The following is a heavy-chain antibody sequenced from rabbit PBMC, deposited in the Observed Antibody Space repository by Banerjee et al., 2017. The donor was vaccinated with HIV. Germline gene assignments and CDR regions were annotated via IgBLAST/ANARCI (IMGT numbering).Heavy chain of an antibody. D-gene: IGHD4-1*01. CDR2: ILASSGSA. J-gene: IGHJ4*01. Sequence: QSLEESGGDLVKPGASLTLTCKASGFDLSSYYYMCWVRQAPGKGLELITCILASSGSAYYASRAKGRFTISKTSSTTVTLQMTSLTAADTASYFCARDLAGVIGWNFNLWGPGTLVTVS. CDR3: ARDLAGVIGWNFNL. V-gene: IGHV1S40*01. CDR1: GFDLSSYYY.